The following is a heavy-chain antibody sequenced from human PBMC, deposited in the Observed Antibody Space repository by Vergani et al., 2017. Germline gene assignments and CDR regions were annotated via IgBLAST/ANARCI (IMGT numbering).Heavy chain of an antibody. D-gene: IGHD3-10*01. CDR2: VYYSGST. V-gene: IGHV4-30-4*08. CDR1: GGSISSGYYY. CDR3: ARVYYYGSGTYYGYNWFDP. J-gene: IGHJ5*02. Sequence: QVQLQESGPGLVKPSQTLSLTCTVSGGSISSGYYYWSWIRQPPGKGLEWIGYVYYSGSTYYNPSLKRRVTISVDTSKNQFSLKLSSVTAADTAVYYCARVYYYGSGTYYGYNWFDPWGQGTLVTVSS.